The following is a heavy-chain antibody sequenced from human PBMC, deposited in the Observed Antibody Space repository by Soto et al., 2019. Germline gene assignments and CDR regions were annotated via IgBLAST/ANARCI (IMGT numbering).Heavy chain of an antibody. CDR1: GYTLTSYG. CDR2: ISPYTRGT. CDR3: AISLGYCSTTSCHDHYYYGMDV. J-gene: IGHJ6*02. D-gene: IGHD2-2*01. Sequence: QVHLVQSGAEVKKPGASVKISCKASGYTLTSYGISWVRQAPGQGLEWMGWISPYTRGTKNSQRLQGRVTLTTDTPTNTAYMEVRSLRCEDTAVYYCAISLGYCSTTSCHDHYYYGMDVWGQGTTVSVSS. V-gene: IGHV1-18*01.